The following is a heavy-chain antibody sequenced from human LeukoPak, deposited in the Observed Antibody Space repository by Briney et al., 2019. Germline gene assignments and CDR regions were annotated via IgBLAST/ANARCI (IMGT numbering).Heavy chain of an antibody. V-gene: IGHV3-23*01. D-gene: IGHD3-9*01. Sequence: GGSLRLSCAASGFAFTSYALSWVRQAPGKRLEWVSVISGSGGSTYYADSVKGRFTISRDNFKNTLYLQMNSLRAEDTAVYYCAKNNILTGYDLYYFDYWGQGTLVTVSS. CDR3: AKNNILTGYDLYYFDY. J-gene: IGHJ4*02. CDR2: ISGSGGST. CDR1: GFAFTSYA.